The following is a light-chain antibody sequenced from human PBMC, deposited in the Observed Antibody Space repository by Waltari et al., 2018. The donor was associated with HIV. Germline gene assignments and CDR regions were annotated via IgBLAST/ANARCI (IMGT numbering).Light chain of an antibody. CDR2: ANN. J-gene: IGLJ1*01. V-gene: IGLV6-57*01. CDR1: SGNIASSY. Sequence: NFILTQPHSVSESPGKTVTISCTRSSGNIASSYVQWYQQRPGSSPTTVIYANNQRPSGGPYLFSGSIDSSSNSASLPISGLRTEDEADYYCQSHDNKIFYVFGGGTYVTVL. CDR3: QSHDNKIFYV.